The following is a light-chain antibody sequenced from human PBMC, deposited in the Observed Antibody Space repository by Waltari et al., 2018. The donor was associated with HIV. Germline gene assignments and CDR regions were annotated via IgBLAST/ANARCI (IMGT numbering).Light chain of an antibody. J-gene: IGKJ4*01. CDR3: QQRSNWPPT. Sequence: ENVLTQSPATLSLSPGERATLSCSASQSVDDYLAWYQQKPGQAPRLLIYDTSHRVTGIPARFSGSGSGTDFTLTISSLEPEDFAVYYCQQRSNWPPTFGGGTKVEI. V-gene: IGKV3-11*01. CDR2: DTS. CDR1: QSVDDY.